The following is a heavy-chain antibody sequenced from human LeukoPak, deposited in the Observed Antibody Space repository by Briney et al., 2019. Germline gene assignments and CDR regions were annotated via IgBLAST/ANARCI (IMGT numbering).Heavy chain of an antibody. J-gene: IGHJ5*02. Sequence: ASVKVSCKASGYTFTSYDINWVRQATGQGLEWMGWMNPNSGNTGYAQKFQGRVTMTRNTSISTAYMELSSLRSEDTAVYYCARGFRFRSSWYMGDWFDPWGQGTLVTVSS. V-gene: IGHV1-8*01. CDR2: MNPNSGNT. D-gene: IGHD6-13*01. CDR3: ARGFRFRSSWYMGDWFDP. CDR1: GYTFTSYD.